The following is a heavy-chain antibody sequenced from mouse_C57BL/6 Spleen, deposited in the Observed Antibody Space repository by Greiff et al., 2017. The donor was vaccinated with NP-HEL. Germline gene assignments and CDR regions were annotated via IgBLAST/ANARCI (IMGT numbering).Heavy chain of an antibody. V-gene: IGHV1-80*01. CDR2: IYPGDGDT. CDR1: GYAFSSYW. J-gene: IGHJ2*01. CDR3: ARGTVVANFDY. D-gene: IGHD1-1*01. Sequence: VQLQQSGAELVKPGASVKISCKASGYAFSSYWMNWVKQRPGKGLEWIGQIYPGDGDTNYNGKFKGKATLTADKSSSTAYMQLSSLTSEDSAVYFCARGTVVANFDYWGQGTTLTVSS.